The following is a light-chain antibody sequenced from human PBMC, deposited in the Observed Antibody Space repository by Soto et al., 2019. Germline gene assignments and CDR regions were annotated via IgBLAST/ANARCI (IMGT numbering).Light chain of an antibody. V-gene: IGLV2-11*01. CDR2: DVS. Sequence: QSALTQPRSVSGSPGQSVTISCTGTSSDVGNYNYVSWYQQHPGKAHKLMIYDVSKRPSGVPDRFSGSKSGNTASLTISGLQAEDEADYYCCSYAGSYTYVFGTGTKLTVL. CDR1: SSDVGNYNY. CDR3: CSYAGSYTYV. J-gene: IGLJ1*01.